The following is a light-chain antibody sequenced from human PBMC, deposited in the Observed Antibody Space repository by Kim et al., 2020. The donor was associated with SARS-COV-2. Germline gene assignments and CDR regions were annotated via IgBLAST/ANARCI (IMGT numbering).Light chain of an antibody. Sequence: SYELIQPPSVSVASGETAKMTCGGSSIESEGVHWYQQQPGRAPVLVIYYDNVRPSGIPERFSGSNSGSTATLTIRRVEAGDEADYYCQVWDSESDNQIFGGGTQLTVL. J-gene: IGLJ2*01. CDR3: QVWDSESDNQI. V-gene: IGLV3-21*01. CDR1: SIESEG. CDR2: YDN.